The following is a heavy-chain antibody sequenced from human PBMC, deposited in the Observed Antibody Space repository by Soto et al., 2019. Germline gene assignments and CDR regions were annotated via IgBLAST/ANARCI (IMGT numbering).Heavy chain of an antibody. J-gene: IGHJ4*02. CDR2: IFYGGGSGVA. Sequence: PSETLSLTXTVSGGSFSSSNYYWGWIRQPPGKGLEWIGNIFYGGGSGVAYYSPSLKSRVTISVDTSKNQFSLNMRSLTADDTAVYFCARRGGGDSLFDSWGQGKLVTVSS. CDR1: GGSFSSSNYY. CDR3: ARRGGGDSLFDS. V-gene: IGHV4-39*01. D-gene: IGHD4-17*01.